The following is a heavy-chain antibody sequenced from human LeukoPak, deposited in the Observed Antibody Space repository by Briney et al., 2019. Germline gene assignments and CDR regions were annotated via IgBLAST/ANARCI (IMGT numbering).Heavy chain of an antibody. CDR3: ARQRLGGAAAGTHLLGMDV. V-gene: IGHV5-51*01. CDR1: GYSFTSYW. Sequence: GESLKISCKGSGYSFTSYWIGWVRQMPGKGLEWMGIIYPGDSDTRYSPSFQGQVTISADKSIGTAYLQWSSLKASDTAMYYCARQRLGGAAAGTHLLGMDVWGQGTTVTVSS. CDR2: IYPGDSDT. D-gene: IGHD6-13*01. J-gene: IGHJ6*02.